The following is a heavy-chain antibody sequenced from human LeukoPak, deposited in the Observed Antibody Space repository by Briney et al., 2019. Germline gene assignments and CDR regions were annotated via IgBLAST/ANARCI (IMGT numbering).Heavy chain of an antibody. CDR2: IYHSGST. J-gene: IGHJ6*03. D-gene: IGHD3-10*01. V-gene: IGHV4-38-2*02. CDR1: GYSITRGYY. Sequence: SETLSLTCTVSGYSITRGYYWGWIRQPPGKGLEWIGSIYHSGSTYYNPSLKSRVVISVDTSKNQFSLNLNSVTAADTAVYYCARSGPYYYHYMDVWGKGTTVTASS. CDR3: ARSGPYYYHYMDV.